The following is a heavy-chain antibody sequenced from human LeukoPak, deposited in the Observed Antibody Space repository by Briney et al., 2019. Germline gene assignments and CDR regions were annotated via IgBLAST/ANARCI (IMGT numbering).Heavy chain of an antibody. CDR3: ARTRFLEWPAHFDY. CDR1: GFTFSDYY. D-gene: IGHD3-3*01. Sequence: GGSLRLSCAASGFTFSDYYMSWIRQAPGKGLEWVSYISSSGSTIYYADSVKGRFPISRDNAKNSLYLQMNSLRAEDTAVYYCARTRFLEWPAHFDYWGQGTLVTVSS. CDR2: ISSSGSTI. J-gene: IGHJ4*02. V-gene: IGHV3-11*04.